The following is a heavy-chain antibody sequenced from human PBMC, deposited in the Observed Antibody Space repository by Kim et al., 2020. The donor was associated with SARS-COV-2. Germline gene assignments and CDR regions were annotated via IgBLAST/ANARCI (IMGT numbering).Heavy chain of an antibody. CDR1: GFTYSTHW. Sequence: GGSLRLSCAASGFTYSTHWMTWVRQAPGKGLEWVANIKQAGSEKYYVDSVKGRFTISRDNAKNSLYLQMNSLTAEDTAVYYCARGQGANYYGGGTLVTVSS. D-gene: IGHD2-15*01. CDR3: ARGQGANY. CDR2: IKQAGSEK. V-gene: IGHV3-7*01. J-gene: IGHJ4*01.